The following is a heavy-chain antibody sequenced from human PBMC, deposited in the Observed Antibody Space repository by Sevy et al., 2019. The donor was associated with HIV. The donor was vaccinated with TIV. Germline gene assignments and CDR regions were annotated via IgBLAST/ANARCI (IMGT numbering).Heavy chain of an antibody. D-gene: IGHD2-21*02. J-gene: IGHJ3*02. CDR2: IYTSGYT. Sequence: SESLSLTCTVSGGSISTYYWSWVRQPAGKGLEWLGRIYTSGYTNYNPSLNSRVTMSIDTSKNQFSLKLSSVTAADTAPYYCARAVAPAIRGAFDIWGQGTMVTVSS. CDR3: ARAVAPAIRGAFDI. V-gene: IGHV4-4*07. CDR1: GGSISTYY.